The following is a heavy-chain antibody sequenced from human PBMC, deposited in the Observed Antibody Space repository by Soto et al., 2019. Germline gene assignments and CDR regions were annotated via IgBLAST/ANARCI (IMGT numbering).Heavy chain of an antibody. CDR2: IYYSGST. J-gene: IGHJ6*02. CDR3: ARLEGWNNYYYYGMDV. Sequence: SETLSLTCTVSGGSISSYYWSWIRQPPGKGLEWIGYIYYSGSTNYNPSLKSRVTISVDTSKNQFSLKLSSVTAADTAVYYCARLEGWNNYYYYGMDVWGQGTTVTVSS. CDR1: GGSISSYY. D-gene: IGHD1-1*01. V-gene: IGHV4-59*01.